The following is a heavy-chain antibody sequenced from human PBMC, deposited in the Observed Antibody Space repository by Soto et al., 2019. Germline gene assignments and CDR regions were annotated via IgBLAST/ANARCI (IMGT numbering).Heavy chain of an antibody. D-gene: IGHD4-17*01. Sequence: GASVKVSCKASGGTFSSYAISWVRQAPGQGLEWMGGIIPIFGTANYAQKLQGRVTITADESTSTAYMELSSLRSEDTAVYYCATGGPSLRDYYYYGMDVWGQGTTVTVSS. CDR3: ATGGPSLRDYYYYGMDV. V-gene: IGHV1-69*13. J-gene: IGHJ6*02. CDR1: GGTFSSYA. CDR2: IIPIFGTA.